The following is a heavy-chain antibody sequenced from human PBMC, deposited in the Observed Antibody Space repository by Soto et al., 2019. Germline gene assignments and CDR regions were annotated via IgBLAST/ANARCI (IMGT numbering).Heavy chain of an antibody. CDR1: GYTFTSYG. D-gene: IGHD5-12*01. V-gene: IGHV1-18*01. J-gene: IGHJ4*02. CDR3: ARAIRGYSGYDRPFDY. CDR2: ISAYNGNT. Sequence: GASVKVSCKASGYTFTSYGISWVRQAPGQGLEWMGWISAYNGNTNYAQKLQGRVTMTTDTSTSTAYMELRSLRSDDTAVYYCARAIRGYSGYDRPFDYWGQGTLVTVSS.